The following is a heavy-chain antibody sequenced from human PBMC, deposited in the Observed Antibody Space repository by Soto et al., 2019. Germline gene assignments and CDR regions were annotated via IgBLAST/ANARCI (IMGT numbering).Heavy chain of an antibody. CDR2: MNPNSGNT. V-gene: IGHV1-8*01. J-gene: IGHJ5*02. Sequence: QVQLVQSGAEVKKPGASVKVSCKASGYSFSDYDINWVRQATGQGPEWMGWMNPNSGNTGYAQKFPGRVTMTRNTSINTAYMELSSLGSEDTAVYYCARDNRYNWNDEGWCDPWGQGTLVTVSS. CDR1: GYSFSDYD. D-gene: IGHD1-20*01. CDR3: ARDNRYNWNDEGWCDP.